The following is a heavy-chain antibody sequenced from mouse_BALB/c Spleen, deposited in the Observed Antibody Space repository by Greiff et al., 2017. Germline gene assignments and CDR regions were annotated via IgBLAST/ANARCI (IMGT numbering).Heavy chain of an antibody. D-gene: IGHD2-4*01. V-gene: IGHV5-4*02. Sequence: EVKLVESGGGLVKPGGSLKLSCAASGFTFSDYYMYWVRQTPEKRLEWVATISDGGSYTYYPDSVKGRFTISRDNAKNNLYLQMSSLKSEDTAMYYCARGSTMITTDGPWFAYWGQGTLVTVSA. CDR2: ISDGGSYT. CDR3: ARGSTMITTDGPWFAY. CDR1: GFTFSDYY. J-gene: IGHJ3*01.